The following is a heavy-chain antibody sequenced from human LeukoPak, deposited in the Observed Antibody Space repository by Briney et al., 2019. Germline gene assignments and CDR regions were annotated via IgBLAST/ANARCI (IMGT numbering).Heavy chain of an antibody. V-gene: IGHV3-15*01. J-gene: IGHJ4*02. CDR3: AYCDDSSSYVDY. CDR1: GFTFSNDW. D-gene: IGHD3-22*01. CDR2: IKSKSDGGTT. Sequence: GGSLRLSCAASGFTFSNDWMSWVRQAPGKGLEWVGRIKSKSDGGTTDYAAPVKGRFAISRDDSRNTLYLQMDSLKTGDTAVYFCAYCDDSSSYVDYWGQGTLVSVSS.